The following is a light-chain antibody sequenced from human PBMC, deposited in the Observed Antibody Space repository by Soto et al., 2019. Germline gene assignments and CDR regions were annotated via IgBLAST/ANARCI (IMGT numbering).Light chain of an antibody. CDR1: QSVSSY. Sequence: EIVLTQSPATLSLSPGERATLSCRASQSVSSYLAWYQQKPGQAPRLLIYDASNRATGIPARFSGSGSGTDFPPTTSSLEPEDFAVYYCQQLSNWPPLTWGPGTKVDIK. J-gene: IGKJ3*01. CDR2: DAS. CDR3: QQLSNWPPLT. V-gene: IGKV3-11*01.